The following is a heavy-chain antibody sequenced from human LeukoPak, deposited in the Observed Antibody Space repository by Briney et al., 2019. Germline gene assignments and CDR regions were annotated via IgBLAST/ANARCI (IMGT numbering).Heavy chain of an antibody. V-gene: IGHV3-23*01. J-gene: IGHJ5*02. D-gene: IGHD2-2*03. CDR2: ISGSGGST. CDR3: AKVGIVVVPAAIFRWFDP. Sequence: GSLRLSCAASGFTFSSYAMSWGRQAPGKGLEWGSAISGSGGSTYYADSVKGRFTISRDNSKNTLYLQMNSLRAEDTAVYYCAKVGIVVVPAAIFRWFDPWGQGTLVTVSS. CDR1: GFTFSSYA.